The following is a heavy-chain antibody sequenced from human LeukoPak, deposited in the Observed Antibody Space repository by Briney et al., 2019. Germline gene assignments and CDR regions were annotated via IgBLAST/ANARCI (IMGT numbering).Heavy chain of an antibody. Sequence: SETLPLTCTVSGGSISSSSYYWGWIRQPPGKGLEWIGSIYYSGSTYYNPSLKSRVTISVDTSKNQFSLKLSSVTAADTAVYYCARHFVVVPAAQYTLYNWFDPWGQGTLVTVSS. D-gene: IGHD2-2*01. J-gene: IGHJ5*02. V-gene: IGHV4-39*01. CDR1: GGSISSSSYY. CDR3: ARHFVVVPAAQYTLYNWFDP. CDR2: IYYSGST.